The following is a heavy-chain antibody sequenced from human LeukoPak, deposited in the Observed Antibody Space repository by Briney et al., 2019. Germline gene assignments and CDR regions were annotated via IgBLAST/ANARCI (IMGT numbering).Heavy chain of an antibody. J-gene: IGHJ4*02. D-gene: IGHD6-19*01. V-gene: IGHV3-23*01. Sequence: GGSLRLSCAASGFTFSSYGMSWVRQAPGKGLEWVSAISGSGGSTYYADSVKGRFTISRDNSKNTLYLQMNSLRAEDTAVYYCAKAIAVAGTSPLDYWGQGTLVTVSS. CDR2: ISGSGGST. CDR3: AKAIAVAGTSPLDY. CDR1: GFTFSSYG.